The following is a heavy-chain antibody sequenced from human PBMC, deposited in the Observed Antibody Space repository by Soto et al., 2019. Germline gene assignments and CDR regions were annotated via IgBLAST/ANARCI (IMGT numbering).Heavy chain of an antibody. J-gene: IGHJ1*01. CDR2: IRPDNGNT. CDR1: GYTFSTSG. Sequence: GASVKVSCKTSGYTFSTSGISWVRQAPGQGLEWVGWIRPDNGNTKSAQRLQGRVTLTTDTSASTAYMELRSLTSDDTAMYYCARDTESNRYYDWSQGTLVTVSS. D-gene: IGHD3-3*01. V-gene: IGHV1-18*01. CDR3: ARDTESNRYYD.